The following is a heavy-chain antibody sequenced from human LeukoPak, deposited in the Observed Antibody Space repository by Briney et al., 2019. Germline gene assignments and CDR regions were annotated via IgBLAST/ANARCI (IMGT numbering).Heavy chain of an antibody. CDR2: INHSGST. D-gene: IGHD2-2*01. CDR1: RGSLSDYY. Sequence: SETLSLTCAVYRGSLSDYYWTWIRQPPEKGLEWIGEINHSGSTNYNQSLKSRVTISVDTSKNQFSLRLSSVTAEDTAVYSCARRWRKTSHWYLDDWGQGALVTVSS. V-gene: IGHV4-34*01. J-gene: IGHJ4*02. CDR3: ARRWRKTSHWYLDD.